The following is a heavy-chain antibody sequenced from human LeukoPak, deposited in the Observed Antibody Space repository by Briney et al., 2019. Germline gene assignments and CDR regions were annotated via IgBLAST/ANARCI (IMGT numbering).Heavy chain of an antibody. V-gene: IGHV4-38-2*02. Sequence: SETLSLTCAVSGYSISSGYYWAWIRPPPGKGLECIGSIYHSGNTYYSPSLKSRVTISIDTSKNQFSLKLSSVTAADTAVYYCARDQPSASGFDPWGQGTLVTVSS. J-gene: IGHJ5*01. CDR2: IYHSGNT. CDR1: GYSISSGYY. CDR3: ARDQPSASGFDP.